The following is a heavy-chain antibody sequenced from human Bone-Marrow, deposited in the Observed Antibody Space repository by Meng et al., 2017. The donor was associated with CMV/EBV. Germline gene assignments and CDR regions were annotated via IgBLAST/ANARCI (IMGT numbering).Heavy chain of an antibody. J-gene: IGHJ4*02. CDR2: IYYSGST. CDR1: GGSFSGYY. V-gene: IGHV4-59*01. CDR3: ARATSGFDY. Sequence: SETLSLTCAVYGGSFSGYYWSWIRQPPGKGLEWIGYIYYSGSTNYNPSLKSRVTISVYTSKNQFPLKLSSVTAADTAVYYCARATSGFDYWGQGTLVTVSS. D-gene: IGHD3-10*01.